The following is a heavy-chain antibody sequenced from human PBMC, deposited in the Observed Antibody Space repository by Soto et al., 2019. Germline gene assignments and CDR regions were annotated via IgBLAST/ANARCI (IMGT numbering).Heavy chain of an antibody. CDR1: GFTFSSYA. CDR3: ARDQSVVMATPEVFDY. CDR2: ISYDGSNK. V-gene: IGHV3-30-3*01. D-gene: IGHD2-21*01. J-gene: IGHJ4*02. Sequence: SLILSWAASGFTFSSYAMHWVRQAPGKGLEWVAVISYDGSNKYYADSVKGRFTISRDNSKNTLYLQMNSLRAEDTAVYYCARDQSVVMATPEVFDYWGQGTLVTVSS.